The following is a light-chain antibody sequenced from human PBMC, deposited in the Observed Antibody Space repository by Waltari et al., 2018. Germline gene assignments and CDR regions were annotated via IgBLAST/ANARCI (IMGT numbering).Light chain of an antibody. CDR1: QSIGSW. CDR3: QQYSTYSLAWT. V-gene: IGKV1-5*03. J-gene: IGKJ1*01. CDR2: KAS. Sequence: DIQMTQSPSTLSASVGDRVTITCRASQSIGSWLAWYQQKPGKAPKVLIYKASSLESGVPSRFSGSGSGTEFTLTISSLQPDDFATYYCQQYSTYSLAWTFGQGTKVEMK.